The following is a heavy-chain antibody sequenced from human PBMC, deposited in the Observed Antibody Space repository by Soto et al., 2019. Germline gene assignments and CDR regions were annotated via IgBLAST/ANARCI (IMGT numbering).Heavy chain of an antibody. CDR3: ARAYYDSSGYYVVHAFDI. J-gene: IGHJ3*02. D-gene: IGHD3-22*01. CDR1: GGTFSSYA. Sequence: SVKVSCKASGGTFSSYAISWVRQAPGQGLEWMGGIIPIFGTANYAQKFQGRVTITAGKSTSTAYMELSSLRSEDTTVYYCARAYYDSSGYYVVHAFDIWGQGTMVTVSS. CDR2: IIPIFGTA. V-gene: IGHV1-69*06.